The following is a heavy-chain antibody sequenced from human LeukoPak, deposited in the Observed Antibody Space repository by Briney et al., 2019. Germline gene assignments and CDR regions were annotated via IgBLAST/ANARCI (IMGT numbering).Heavy chain of an antibody. CDR2: ISYDGSNK. CDR1: EFTFSSYV. Sequence: GGSLRLSCAASEFTFSSYVMHGVRQAPGKGLEWVAVISYDGSNKYYADSVKGRFTISRDNAKNSLYLQMNSLRAEDTAVYYCARIGDYGGNSEDYWGQGTLVTVSS. J-gene: IGHJ4*02. CDR3: ARIGDYGGNSEDY. D-gene: IGHD4-23*01. V-gene: IGHV3-30*04.